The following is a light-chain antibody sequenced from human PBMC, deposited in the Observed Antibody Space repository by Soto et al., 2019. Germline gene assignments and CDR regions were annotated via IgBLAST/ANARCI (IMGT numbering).Light chain of an antibody. CDR1: QSVSSY. V-gene: IGKV3-11*01. J-gene: IGKJ1*01. CDR2: DAS. CDR3: QQRSNWLGT. Sequence: EIVSTQSPATLSLSPGERATLSCRASQSVSSYLAWYQQKPGQAPRLLIYDASNRATGIPARFSGSGSGTDFTLTISSLEPEDFAVYYCQQRSNWLGTFGQGTKVEIK.